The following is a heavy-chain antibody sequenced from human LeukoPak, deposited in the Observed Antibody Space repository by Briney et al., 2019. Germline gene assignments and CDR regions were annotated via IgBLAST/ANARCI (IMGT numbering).Heavy chain of an antibody. CDR1: GFTFNNYA. CDR3: ARDIRMASFDY. Sequence: GGSLRLSCAASGFTFNNYAMSWVRQAPGKGLEWVSAISGSGGTTYYADSVKGRFTISRDNSKNTLYLQMNSLRAEDTAVYYCARDIRMASFDYWGQGTLVTVSS. J-gene: IGHJ4*02. V-gene: IGHV3-23*01. CDR2: ISGSGGTT. D-gene: IGHD5-24*01.